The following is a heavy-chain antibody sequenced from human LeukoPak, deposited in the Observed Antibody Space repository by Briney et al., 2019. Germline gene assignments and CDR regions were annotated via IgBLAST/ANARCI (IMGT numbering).Heavy chain of an antibody. V-gene: IGHV3-33*01. J-gene: IGHJ3*02. CDR2: IWYDGSNK. CDR1: GFTFSSYG. D-gene: IGHD6-19*01. CDR3: ARDRYSSGFIDAFDI. Sequence: PGGSLRLSCAASGFTFSSYGMYWVRQAPGKGLEWVAVIWYDGSNKYYADSVKGRFTISRDNSKNTLYLQMNSLRAEDTAVYYCARDRYSSGFIDAFDIWGQGTMVTVSS.